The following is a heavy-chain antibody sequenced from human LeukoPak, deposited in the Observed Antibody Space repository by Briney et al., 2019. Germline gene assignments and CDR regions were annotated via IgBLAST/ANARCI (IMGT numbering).Heavy chain of an antibody. CDR1: GGSIISGSYY. CDR3: ARAGQAYYFDY. Sequence: SQTLSLTCTVSGGSIISGSYYWSWIRQPAGKGLEWIGRIYTSGSTNYNPSLKSRVTISVDTSKNQFSLKLSSVTAADTAVYYCARAGQAYYFDYWGQGTLVTVSS. V-gene: IGHV4-61*02. J-gene: IGHJ4*02. D-gene: IGHD3-10*01. CDR2: IYTSGST.